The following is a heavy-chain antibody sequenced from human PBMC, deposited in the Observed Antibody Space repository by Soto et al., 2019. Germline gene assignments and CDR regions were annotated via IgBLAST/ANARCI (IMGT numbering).Heavy chain of an antibody. Sequence: APVKGFFQASGFTLYSYGIILGRQAPGQGLDWMGWISAYNGDTNFAQKFQGRVTMTTDTSTTTAYMEVRNLRSDDTAIYYCARSMPYSIGWEPNDYWGQGTQVTVSS. CDR2: ISAYNGDT. V-gene: IGHV1-18*01. D-gene: IGHD6-19*01. J-gene: IGHJ4*02. CDR1: GFTLYSYG. CDR3: ARSMPYSIGWEPNDY.